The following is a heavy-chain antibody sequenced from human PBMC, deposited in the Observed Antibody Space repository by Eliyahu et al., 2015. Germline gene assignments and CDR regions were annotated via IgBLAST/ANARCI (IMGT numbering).Heavy chain of an antibody. J-gene: IGHJ3*02. D-gene: IGHD3-22*01. Sequence: QVQLVQSGAEVKKPGASVKVSCKASGYTFTGNXMHWVRQAPXQGLEWMGWXNPHSGGTNFAQKFQDRVTMTRDTSISTAYMELSRLSSDDTAVYYCARETLDYDSFGSDAFDIWGQGTMVTVSS. V-gene: IGHV1-2*02. CDR2: XNPHSGGT. CDR1: GYTFTGNX. CDR3: ARETLDYDSFGSDAFDI.